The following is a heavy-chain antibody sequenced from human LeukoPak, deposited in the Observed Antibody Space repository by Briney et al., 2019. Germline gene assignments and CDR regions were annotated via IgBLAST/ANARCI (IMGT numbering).Heavy chain of an antibody. D-gene: IGHD3-10*01. CDR1: GGSISSYY. J-gene: IGHJ5*02. Sequence: PSETLSLTCTVSGGSISSYYWSWIRQPAGKGLEWIGRIYTSGSTNYNPSLKSRVTMSVDTSKNQFSLKLSSVTAADTAVYYCARVKRVTMVRGVIHHNWFDPWGQGTLVTVSS. CDR2: IYTSGST. CDR3: ARVKRVTMVRGVIHHNWFDP. V-gene: IGHV4-4*07.